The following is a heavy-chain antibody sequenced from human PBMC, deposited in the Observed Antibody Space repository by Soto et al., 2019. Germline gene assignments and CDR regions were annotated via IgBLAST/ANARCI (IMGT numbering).Heavy chain of an antibody. D-gene: IGHD4-17*01. CDR3: ARVRYGDFSYQY. V-gene: IGHV1-2*02. CDR2: INPDSGDS. Sequence: VQLVQSGAEVRKPGASVKVSCKASGDTFTAFHMHWVRQAPGQGLEWMGWINPDSGDSEYGQKFQGRVTLTKDTSITTAYMELSRLTSDDTAIYYCARVRYGDFSYQYWGQGTPVSVSS. J-gene: IGHJ4*02. CDR1: GDTFTAFH.